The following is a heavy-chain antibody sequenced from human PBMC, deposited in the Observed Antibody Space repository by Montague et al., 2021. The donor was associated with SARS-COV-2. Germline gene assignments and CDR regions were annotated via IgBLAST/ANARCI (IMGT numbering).Heavy chain of an antibody. CDR3: AHKNSGWPLEFAN. D-gene: IGHD6-19*01. CDR1: GFSLDSRGVG. J-gene: IGHJ4*02. CDR2: IYWNDDK. V-gene: IGHV2-5*01. Sequence: PALVKPTQTLTLTCTFSGFSLDSRGVGVGWIRQPPGKALECLALIYWNDDKRYSPSLKTRLTVTKDTSKNQVVLTMTDMDPVDTATYFCAHKNSGWPLEFANGGQGALVTVSS.